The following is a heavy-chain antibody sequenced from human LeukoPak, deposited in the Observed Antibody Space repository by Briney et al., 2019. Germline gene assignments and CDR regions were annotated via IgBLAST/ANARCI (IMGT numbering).Heavy chain of an antibody. CDR1: GFTFSSYS. V-gene: IGHV3-48*01. Sequence: GGSLRLSCAASGFTFSSYSMNWVRQAPGKGLEWVSYISSSSSTIYYADSVKGRFTISRDNAKNSLYLQMNSPRAEDTAVYYCARGGYSYGWNDAFDIWGQGTMVTVSS. D-gene: IGHD5-18*01. CDR3: ARGGYSYGWNDAFDI. CDR2: ISSSSSTI. J-gene: IGHJ3*02.